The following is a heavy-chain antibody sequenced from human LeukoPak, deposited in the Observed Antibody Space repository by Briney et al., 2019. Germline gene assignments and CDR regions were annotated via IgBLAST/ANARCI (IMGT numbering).Heavy chain of an antibody. D-gene: IGHD3-3*01. CDR1: GGSFSGYY. V-gene: IGHV4-34*01. CDR2: INHSGST. J-gene: IGHJ3*02. Sequence: PSETLSLTCAVYGGSFSGYYRSWIRQPPGKGLEWIGEINHSGSTNYNPSLKSRVTISVDTSKNQFSLKLSSVTAADTAVYYCARGPRFLEWLLFFPDAFDIWGQGTMVTVSS. CDR3: ARGPRFLEWLLFFPDAFDI.